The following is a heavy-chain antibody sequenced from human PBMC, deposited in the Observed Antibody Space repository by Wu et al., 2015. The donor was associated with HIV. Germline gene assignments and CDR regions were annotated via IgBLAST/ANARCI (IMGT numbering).Heavy chain of an antibody. CDR2: MNPRSGNT. J-gene: IGHJ5*01. D-gene: IGHD6-19*01. V-gene: IGHV1-8*01. CDR3: ARQRAYTSGWYIFDS. Sequence: QVQLVQSGAGVKKPGASVKVSCKASGYTFTSYDINWVRQATGQGLEWMGWMNPRSGNTGYAQKFQGRVTMTRDTSISTANMELSSLRSEDTAVYYCARQRAYTSGWYIFDSWGQGTLVTVSS. CDR1: GYTFTSYD.